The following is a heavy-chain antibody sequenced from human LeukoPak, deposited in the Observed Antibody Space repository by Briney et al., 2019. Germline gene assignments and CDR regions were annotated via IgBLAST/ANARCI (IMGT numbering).Heavy chain of an antibody. CDR1: GFTFSSYS. CDR3: ARDRVVVPAAGPNWFDP. V-gene: IGHV3-21*01. Sequence: GGSLRLSCAASGFTFSSYSMKWVRQAPGKGLEWVSSISSSSSYIYYADSVKGRFTISRDNAKNSLYLQMNSLRAEDTAVYYCARDRVVVPAAGPNWFDPWGQGTLVTVSS. J-gene: IGHJ5*02. D-gene: IGHD2-2*01. CDR2: ISSSSSYI.